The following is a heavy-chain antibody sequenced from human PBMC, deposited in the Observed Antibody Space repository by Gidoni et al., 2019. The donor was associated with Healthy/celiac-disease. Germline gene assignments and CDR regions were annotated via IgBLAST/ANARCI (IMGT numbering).Heavy chain of an antibody. CDR3: ARVMQGDGSSYQGIGWFDP. D-gene: IGHD6-13*01. J-gene: IGHJ5*02. CDR1: GYTFTGYY. V-gene: IGHV1-2*02. CDR2: INPNSGGT. Sequence: QVQLVQSGAEVKKPGASVKVSCKASGYTFTGYYMHWVRQAPGQGLEWMGWINPNSGGTNYAQKNNRVTMTRDTSISTAYMELSRLRSDDTAVYYCARVMQGDGSSYQGIGWFDPWGQGTLVTVSS.